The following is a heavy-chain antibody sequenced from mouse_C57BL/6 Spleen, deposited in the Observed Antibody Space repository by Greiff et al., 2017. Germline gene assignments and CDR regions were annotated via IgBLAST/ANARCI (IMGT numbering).Heavy chain of an antibody. J-gene: IGHJ2*01. CDR2: INPNNGGT. D-gene: IGHD1-1*01. Sequence: EVQLQQSGPELVKPGASVKISCKASGYTFTDYYMNWVKQSHGKSLEWIGDINPNNGGTSYNQKFKGKATLTVDNSSSTAYMELRSLTSENSAVEYCARSRIYYDYWGQGTTLTVSS. CDR3: ARSRIYYDY. CDR1: GYTFTDYY. V-gene: IGHV1-26*01.